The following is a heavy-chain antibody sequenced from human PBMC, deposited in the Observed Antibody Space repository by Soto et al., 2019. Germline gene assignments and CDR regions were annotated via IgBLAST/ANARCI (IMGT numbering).Heavy chain of an antibody. CDR2: IYYSGST. CDR1: GGSISSSSYY. CDR3: AEGYCSSTSCYSAAFDI. D-gene: IGHD2-2*01. J-gene: IGHJ3*02. Sequence: QLQLQESGPGLVKPSETLSLTCTVSGGSISSSSYYWGWIRQPPGKGLEWIGSIYYSGSTYYNPSLKSRVTISVDTSKNQFSLKLSSVTAADTAVYYCAEGYCSSTSCYSAAFDIWGQGTMVTVSS. V-gene: IGHV4-39*01.